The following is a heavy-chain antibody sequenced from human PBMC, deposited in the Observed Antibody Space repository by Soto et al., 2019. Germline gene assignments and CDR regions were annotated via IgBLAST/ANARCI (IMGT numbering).Heavy chain of an antibody. D-gene: IGHD3-3*01. Sequence: EVQLVESGGHMVQPGRSLRLSCTASGFTFGDNAMSWFRQATGEGLEWVGFIRSRAYGGTTEYAASVKGRFTISRDDSKSIAYLQMNSLKTEDTALYYCTRGWIFGPLINWFDPWGQGTLVTVSS. V-gene: IGHV3-49*03. J-gene: IGHJ5*02. CDR1: GFTFGDNA. CDR3: TRGWIFGPLINWFDP. CDR2: IRSRAYGGTT.